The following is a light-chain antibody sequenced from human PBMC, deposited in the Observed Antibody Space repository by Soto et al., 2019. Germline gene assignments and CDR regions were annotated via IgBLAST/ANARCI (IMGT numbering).Light chain of an antibody. V-gene: IGKV3-15*01. CDR2: GAS. CDR3: QQYNNWPPPIT. J-gene: IGKJ5*01. Sequence: EIVMTQSPATLSVSPGERATLSCRASQSVSSNLAWYQQKPGQAPRLLIFGASTRATDIPARFSGSGSGTEVTLTISSLQSEDFAVYYCQQYNNWPPPITFGQGTRLEIK. CDR1: QSVSSN.